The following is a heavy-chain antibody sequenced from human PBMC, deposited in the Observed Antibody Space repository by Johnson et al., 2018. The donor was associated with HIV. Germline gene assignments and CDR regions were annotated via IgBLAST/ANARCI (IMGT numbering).Heavy chain of an antibody. CDR3: ASGDDDGF. J-gene: IGHJ3*01. CDR1: GFTFSSYW. V-gene: IGHV3-66*02. D-gene: IGHD5-12*01. Sequence: QLVESGGGVVQPGGSLRLSCAASGFTFSSYWMSWVRQAPGKGLEWVSVIYSDDSTYYADSVKGRLTISRDSSRNTLYLEMNSLRAEDTAVYFCASGDDDGFWGQGTVVTVSP. CDR2: IYSDDST.